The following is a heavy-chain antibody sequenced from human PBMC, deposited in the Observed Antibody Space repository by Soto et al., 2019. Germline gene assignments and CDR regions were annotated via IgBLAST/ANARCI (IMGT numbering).Heavy chain of an antibody. CDR1: GFTFNNFA. J-gene: IGHJ4*02. Sequence: EVHLLGSGGDLVKPGGSLRLSCEVSGFTFNNFAMSWVRQSPGKGLEWVSTISSDGDLRHYAESVKGRFTISRDNSKSSLLLQMNSLRAEDTALYSWAKVRQRFLDILTGATNFDSWGQGTLVTVSS. V-gene: IGHV3-23*01. D-gene: IGHD3-9*01. CDR3: AKVRQRFLDILTGATNFDS. CDR2: ISSDGDLR.